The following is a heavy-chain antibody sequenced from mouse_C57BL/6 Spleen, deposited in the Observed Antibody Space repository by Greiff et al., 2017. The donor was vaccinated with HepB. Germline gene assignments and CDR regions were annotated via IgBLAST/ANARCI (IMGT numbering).Heavy chain of an antibody. D-gene: IGHD2-5*01. V-gene: IGHV1-54*01. J-gene: IGHJ3*01. CDR3: ERSGAYYSNPACFAY. CDR1: GYAFTNYL. Sequence: VQLQQSGAELVRPGTSVKVSCKASGYAFTNYLIEWVKQRPGQGLEWIGVINPGSGGTNYNEKFKGKATLTADKSSSTAYMQLSSLTSEDSAVDFCERSGAYYSNPACFAYWGQGTLVTVSA. CDR2: INPGSGGT.